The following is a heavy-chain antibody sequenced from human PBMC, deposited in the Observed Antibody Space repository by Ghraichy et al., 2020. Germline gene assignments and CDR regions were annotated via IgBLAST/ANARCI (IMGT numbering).Heavy chain of an antibody. CDR1: GGTFSSYA. V-gene: IGHV1-69*06. Sequence: SVKVSCKASGGTFSSYAISWVRQAPGQGLEWMGGIIPIFGTANYAQKFQGRVTITADKSTSTAYMELSSLRSEDTAVYYCARGDLPPSGGHFDYWGQGTLVTVSS. J-gene: IGHJ4*02. CDR2: IIPIFGTA. CDR3: ARGDLPPSGGHFDY. D-gene: IGHD6-19*01.